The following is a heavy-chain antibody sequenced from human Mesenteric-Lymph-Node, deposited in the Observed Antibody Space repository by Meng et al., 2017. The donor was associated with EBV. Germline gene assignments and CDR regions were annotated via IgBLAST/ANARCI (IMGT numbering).Heavy chain of an antibody. D-gene: IGHD2-2*01. CDR1: GVSFSDSY. V-gene: IGHV3-11*01. Sequence: PLVGTGGGLVKAVGTLRLSCATSGVSFSDSYMIWVRQAPGKGLEWVSYMSSSGSTLYYADSVRGRFTISRDNPNNSLFLQMNSLRAEDTAVYYCARQMPSSYYFDFWGQGTLVTVSS. J-gene: IGHJ4*02. CDR3: ARQMPSSYYFDF. CDR2: MSSSGSTL.